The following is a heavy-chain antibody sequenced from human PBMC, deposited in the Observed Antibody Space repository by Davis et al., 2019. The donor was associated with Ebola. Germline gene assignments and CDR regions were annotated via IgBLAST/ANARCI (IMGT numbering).Heavy chain of an antibody. CDR1: GYTFTSYG. Sequence: AASVKVSCKASGYTFTSYGISWVRQAPGQGLEWMGWISAYNGNINYAQKLQGRVTMTTDTSTSTAYMELRSLRSDDTAVYYCARVGWHDYGDYYYGMDVWGQGTTVTVSS. CDR3: ARVGWHDYGDYYYGMDV. CDR2: ISAYNGNI. J-gene: IGHJ6*02. D-gene: IGHD4-17*01. V-gene: IGHV1-18*01.